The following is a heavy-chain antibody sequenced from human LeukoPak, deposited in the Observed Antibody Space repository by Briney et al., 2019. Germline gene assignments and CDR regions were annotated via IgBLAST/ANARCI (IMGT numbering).Heavy chain of an antibody. D-gene: IGHD6-19*01. Sequence: ASVKVSCKASGYTFINYGISWVRRAPGQGLEWMGWISAYSGNTDYAQKFQGRVTMTTDTSTSTVYMELRSLRSDDTAVYYCARGDSGWYPDYWGQGTLVTVSS. V-gene: IGHV1-18*01. J-gene: IGHJ4*02. CDR1: GYTFINYG. CDR2: ISAYSGNT. CDR3: ARGDSGWYPDY.